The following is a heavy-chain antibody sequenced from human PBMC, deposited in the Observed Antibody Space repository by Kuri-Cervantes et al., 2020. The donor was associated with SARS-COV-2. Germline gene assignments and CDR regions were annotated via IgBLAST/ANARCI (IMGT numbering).Heavy chain of an antibody. CDR1: RGSISSSSYY. Sequence: GSLRLSCTVSRGSISSSSYYWGWIRQPPGKGLEWIGSIYYTGNTYYNPSLNSRVTMSVDTSKNQFSLKVSSVTAADTAVYYCARGGYSSGWYAVDWGQGTLVTVSS. CDR2: IYYTGNT. J-gene: IGHJ4*02. CDR3: ARGGYSSGWYAVD. D-gene: IGHD6-19*01. V-gene: IGHV4-39*01.